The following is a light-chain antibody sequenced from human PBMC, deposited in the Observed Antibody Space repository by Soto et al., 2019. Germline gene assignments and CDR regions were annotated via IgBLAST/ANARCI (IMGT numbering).Light chain of an antibody. V-gene: IGLV2-14*01. CDR3: SSYTSSTAYV. CDR1: SSDVGGYNY. Sequence: QSGLTQPASVSLSPGQSITISCTGTSSDVGGYNYVSWYQLHPGKAPKLMVYEVSNRPSGVSNRFSGSKSGNTASLTISGLQAEDEADYYCSSYTSSTAYVFGTGTKVTVL. J-gene: IGLJ1*01. CDR2: EVS.